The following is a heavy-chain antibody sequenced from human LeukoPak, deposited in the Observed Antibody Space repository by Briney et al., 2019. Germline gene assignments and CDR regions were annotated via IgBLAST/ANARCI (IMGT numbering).Heavy chain of an antibody. CDR2: ISSRGSAI. V-gene: IGHV3-48*03. D-gene: IGHD3-9*01. CDR1: GFTFSNYE. CDR3: ARGRGLRYFGWLSDY. J-gene: IGHJ4*02. Sequence: GGSLRLSCAASGFTFSNYEMNWVRQAPGKGLEWISYISSRGSAIYYADSVKGRFSISRDNAKNSLYLQMNSLRAEDTAVYYCARGRGLRYFGWLSDYWGQGTLVTVSS.